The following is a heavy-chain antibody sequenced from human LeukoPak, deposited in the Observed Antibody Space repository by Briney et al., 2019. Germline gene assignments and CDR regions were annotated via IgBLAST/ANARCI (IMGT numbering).Heavy chain of an antibody. CDR2: ISSSSSYI. V-gene: IGHV3-21*01. CDR1: GFTFSRYA. J-gene: IGHJ5*01. Sequence: PGGSLRLSCAASGFTFSRYAMHWVRQAPGKGLEWVSSISSSSSYIYYADSVKGRFTVSRDNANTSVYLQMNSLRAEDTAVYYCAKEGVTTLVTFGSWGQGTLVTVSS. CDR3: AKEGVTTLVTFGS. D-gene: IGHD5-18*01.